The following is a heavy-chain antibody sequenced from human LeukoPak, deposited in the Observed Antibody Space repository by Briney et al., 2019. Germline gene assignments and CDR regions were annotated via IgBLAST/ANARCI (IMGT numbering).Heavy chain of an antibody. J-gene: IGHJ4*02. CDR3: AKDQSIVVVVAAATPDY. CDR1: GFTFSSYG. Sequence: PGGSLRLSCAASGFTFSSYGMHWVRQAPGKGLEWVAVISYDGSNKYYADSVKGRFTISRDNSKNTLYLQMNSLRAEDTAVYYCAKDQSIVVVVAAATPDYWGQGTLVTASS. CDR2: ISYDGSNK. V-gene: IGHV3-30*18. D-gene: IGHD2-15*01.